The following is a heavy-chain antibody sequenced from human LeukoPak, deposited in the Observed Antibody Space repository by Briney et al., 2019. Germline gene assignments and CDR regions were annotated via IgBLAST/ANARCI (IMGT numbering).Heavy chain of an antibody. CDR3: ARGRTGYQLLPTKKDYSYYYIDV. V-gene: IGHV4-39*07. CDR1: GASISGSGYY. CDR2: IYYTGST. Sequence: PSETLSLTCAVSGASISGSGYYLGWIRQPPGKGLEWIGNIYYTGSTYYNASLQSRVTISIDMSKNQFSLKLSSMTAADTAVYYCARGRTGYQLLPTKKDYSYYYIDVWGKGTTVTVSS. J-gene: IGHJ6*03. D-gene: IGHD2-2*01.